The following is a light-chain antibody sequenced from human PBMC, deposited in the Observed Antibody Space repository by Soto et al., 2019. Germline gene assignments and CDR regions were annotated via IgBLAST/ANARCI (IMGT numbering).Light chain of an antibody. Sequence: EIVLTQSPGTLSLSPGERVTLSCRASQSISSSHLAWYQQRPGQAPRPLIYDASNRATGISDRFTGSGSGTDFTLTITRLEPEDFAVYYCQQYHSSPRTFGQGTKVDIK. J-gene: IGKJ1*01. CDR3: QQYHSSPRT. CDR2: DAS. CDR1: QSISSSH. V-gene: IGKV3-20*01.